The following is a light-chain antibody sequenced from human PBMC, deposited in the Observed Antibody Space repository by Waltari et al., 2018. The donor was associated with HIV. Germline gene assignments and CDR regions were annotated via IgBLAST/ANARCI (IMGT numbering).Light chain of an antibody. CDR3: QQVNTAFT. CDR1: QGISTY. CDR2: AAS. J-gene: IGKJ3*01. V-gene: IGKV1-9*01. Sequence: DIQLTQFPSFLSASVGDRFTITCRAGQGISTYLAWYQQKPGKAPKLLIYAASTLQSGVPSRFSGSGSGTEFTLTISSLQPEDFATYYCQQVNTAFTFGPGTKVEIK.